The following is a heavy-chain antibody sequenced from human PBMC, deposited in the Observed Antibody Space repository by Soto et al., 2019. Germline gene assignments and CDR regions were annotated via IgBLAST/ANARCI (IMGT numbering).Heavy chain of an antibody. CDR1: GGSISTSGHY. D-gene: IGHD5-18*01. Sequence: QVQLQESGPGLVRPSQTLTLTCNVSGGSISTSGHYWTWIRQHPGKGLEWIGYVYYSGSTYYNPSLKSRVTLSADTSKTQFSLRLTSVTAADTAIYYCARERKGNGYSYGPQFDYWGQGTLVTVSS. J-gene: IGHJ4*02. V-gene: IGHV4-31*03. CDR3: ARERKGNGYSYGPQFDY. CDR2: VYYSGST.